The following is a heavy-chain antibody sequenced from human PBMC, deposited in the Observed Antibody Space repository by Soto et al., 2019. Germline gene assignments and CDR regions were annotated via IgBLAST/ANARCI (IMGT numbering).Heavy chain of an antibody. CDR2: MNPNSGNT. CDR3: ASEPEQWLVTGGFDP. V-gene: IGHV1-8*01. Sequence: QVQLVQSWAEVKKPGASVKVSCKASGYTFTSYDINWVRQATGQGLEWMGWMNPNSGNTGYAQKFQGRVTMTRNTSISTAYMELSSLRSEDTAVYYCASEPEQWLVTGGFDPWGQGTLVTVSS. J-gene: IGHJ5*02. D-gene: IGHD6-19*01. CDR1: GYTFTSYD.